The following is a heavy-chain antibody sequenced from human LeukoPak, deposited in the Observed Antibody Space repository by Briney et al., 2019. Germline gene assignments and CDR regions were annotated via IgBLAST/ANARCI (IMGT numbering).Heavy chain of an antibody. V-gene: IGHV3-7*03. CDR2: INQDASEI. CDR1: GFTFSTYW. D-gene: IGHD2-15*01. J-gene: IGHJ5*02. Sequence: PGGSLRLSCAASGFTFSTYWMNWYRQAPGKGLEWVGNINQDASEINYVDSVRGRFTISRDNAKNSLHLQMNSLRADDTAVYYCAKTQGYYDAWGQGALVTVSS. CDR3: AKTQGYYDA.